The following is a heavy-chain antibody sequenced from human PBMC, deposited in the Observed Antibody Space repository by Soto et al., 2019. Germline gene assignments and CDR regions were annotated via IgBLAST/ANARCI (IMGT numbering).Heavy chain of an antibody. CDR1: GGGTLSNDA. CDR3: AREVVTETTWGSFDS. Sequence: QVHLVQSGADGRKSGSSVRVSCTACGGGTLSNDAISRVRQAPGQGLEWLGRISPFFGTTDYSQSFQGRLTMTADASTGTVYMDLRSLKSDDTAVYYCAREVVTETTWGSFDSWGQGTLVTVSS. CDR2: ISPFFGTT. V-gene: IGHV1-69*01. D-gene: IGHD2-21*02. J-gene: IGHJ4*02.